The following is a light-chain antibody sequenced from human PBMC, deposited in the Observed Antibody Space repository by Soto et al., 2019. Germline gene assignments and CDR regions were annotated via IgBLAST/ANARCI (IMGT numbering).Light chain of an antibody. CDR1: QSIDNN. CDR3: QQYNDWPIT. V-gene: IGKV3D-15*01. Sequence: EIVLTHSPGTLSLSPGERATLSCRASQSIDNNYLAWYQQKPGQAPRLVIYGASTRATDIPDRFSGSGSVTEFALTISSLQSEDFAVYYCQQYNDWPITFGQGTRLEIK. CDR2: GAS. J-gene: IGKJ5*01.